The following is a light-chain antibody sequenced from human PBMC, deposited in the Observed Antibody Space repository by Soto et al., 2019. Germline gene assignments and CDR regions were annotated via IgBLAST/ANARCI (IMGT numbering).Light chain of an antibody. J-gene: IGLJ1*01. CDR2: EVS. CDR3: ISYTGSSTSYV. Sequence: QSVLNHPASVSGSPGQASTISCSETSSDFGSYDHVAWYQQFPGKTPKLMIYEVSNRPSGVSSRFSGSKSGNTASLTISGLQAEDEADYYCISYTGSSTSYVFVSGTKFTVL. CDR1: SSDFGSYDH. V-gene: IGLV2-14*01.